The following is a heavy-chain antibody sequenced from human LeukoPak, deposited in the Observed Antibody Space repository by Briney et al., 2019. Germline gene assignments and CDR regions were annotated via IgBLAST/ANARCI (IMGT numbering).Heavy chain of an antibody. CDR1: GYTFTSYG. Sequence: ASVKVSCKASGYTFTSYGISWVRQAPGQGLEWMGCISAYNGNTNYAQKLQGIGTMTTETSTSTAHMELRSAGADQPAVYYCARAGGYGSGILDAFDIWGQGTMVTVSS. D-gene: IGHD3-10*01. V-gene: IGHV1-18*01. CDR2: ISAYNGNT. CDR3: ARAGGYGSGILDAFDI. J-gene: IGHJ3*02.